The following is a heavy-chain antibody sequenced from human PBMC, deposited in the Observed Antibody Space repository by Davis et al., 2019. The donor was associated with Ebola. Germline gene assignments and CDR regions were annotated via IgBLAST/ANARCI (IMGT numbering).Heavy chain of an antibody. V-gene: IGHV3-21*01. CDR2: ISSSSSYI. CDR3: ARGFRQDIVVVPPAIGGFV. D-gene: IGHD2-2*02. J-gene: IGHJ6*02. CDR1: GFTFSSYS. Sequence: GGSLRLSCAASGFTFSSYSMNWVRQAPGKGLEWVSSISSSSSYIYYADSVKGRFTISRDNAKNTLYLQMNSLRAEDTAVYYCARGFRQDIVVVPPAIGGFVWGQGTTVTVSS.